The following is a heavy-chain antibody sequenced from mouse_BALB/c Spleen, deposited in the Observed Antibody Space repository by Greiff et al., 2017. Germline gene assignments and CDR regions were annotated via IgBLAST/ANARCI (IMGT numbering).Heavy chain of an antibody. J-gene: IGHJ4*01. CDR1: GFTFSSYA. D-gene: IGHD3-3*01. V-gene: IGHV5-9-4*01. Sequence: EVQVVESGGGLVKPGGSLKLSCAASGFTFSSYAMSWVRQSPEKRLEWVAEISSGGSYTYYPDTVTGRFTISRDNAKNTLYLEMSSLRSEDTAMYYGARRGTSYYYAMDYWGQGTSVTVSS. CDR2: ISSGGSYT. CDR3: ARRGTSYYYAMDY.